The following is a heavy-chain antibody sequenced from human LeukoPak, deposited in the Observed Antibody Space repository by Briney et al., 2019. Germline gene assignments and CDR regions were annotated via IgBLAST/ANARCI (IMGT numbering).Heavy chain of an antibody. D-gene: IGHD6-13*01. Sequence: ASVKVSCKASGYTFTSYDINWVRQATGQGLEWMGWMNPNSGNTGYAQKFQGRVTMTEDTSTDTAYMELSSLRSEDTAVYYCATDSAAAAVNYWGQGTLVTVSS. V-gene: IGHV1-8*01. CDR1: GYTFTSYD. CDR3: ATDSAAAAVNY. J-gene: IGHJ4*02. CDR2: MNPNSGNT.